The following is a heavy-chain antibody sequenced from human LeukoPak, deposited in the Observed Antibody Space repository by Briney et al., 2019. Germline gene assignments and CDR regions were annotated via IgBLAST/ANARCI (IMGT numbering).Heavy chain of an antibody. Sequence: SVKVSCKASGGTFSSYAISWVRQAPGQGLEWMGRIIPILGIANYAQKFQGRVTITADKSTSTAYMELSSLRSEDTAVYYCTSPYYYDSSGYYLDYWGQGTLVTVSS. V-gene: IGHV1-69*04. D-gene: IGHD3-22*01. CDR3: TSPYYYDSSGYYLDY. CDR1: GGTFSSYA. CDR2: IIPILGIA. J-gene: IGHJ4*02.